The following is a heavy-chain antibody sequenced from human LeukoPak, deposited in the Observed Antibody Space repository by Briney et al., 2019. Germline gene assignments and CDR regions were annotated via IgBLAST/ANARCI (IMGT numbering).Heavy chain of an antibody. CDR2: ISSGSSYI. Sequence: GGSLRLSCAASGFTFSSYSMNWVRQAPGKGLEWVSSISSGSSYIYYADSVKGRFTISRDNAKNSLYLQMNSLRAEDTAVYYCARSFLSIAAAATDYWGQGTLVTVSS. D-gene: IGHD6-13*01. CDR1: GFTFSSYS. V-gene: IGHV3-21*01. CDR3: ARSFLSIAAAATDY. J-gene: IGHJ4*02.